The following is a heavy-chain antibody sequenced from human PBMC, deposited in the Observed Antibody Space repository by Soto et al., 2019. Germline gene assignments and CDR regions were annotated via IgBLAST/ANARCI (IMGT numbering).Heavy chain of an antibody. CDR2: TSLFYGRGST. J-gene: IGHJ1*01. V-gene: IGHV3-23*03. CDR1: GFNVGTNY. Sequence: EVQLVETGGGLIQPGESLRLSCVASGFNVGTNYVSWVRQAPGKVLEFVSLLPSTSLFYGRGSTYYADSVKGRSIISRDTTKNTVYLQMNILRADDTGVYYCAGGPWLLDFWGQGTPVTVSS. CDR3: AGGPWLLDF. D-gene: IGHD5-12*01.